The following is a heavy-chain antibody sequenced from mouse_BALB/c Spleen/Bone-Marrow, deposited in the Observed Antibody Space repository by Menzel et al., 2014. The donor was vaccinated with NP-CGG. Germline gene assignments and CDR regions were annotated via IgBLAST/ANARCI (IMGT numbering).Heavy chain of an antibody. CDR1: GYSFTSYW. CDR3: ARELLRLRSAMDY. J-gene: IGHJ4*01. D-gene: IGHD1-2*01. Sequence: QVQLKQSGPQLVRPGASVKISCKASGYSFTSYWMHWVKQRPGQGLEWIGMIDPSDSETRLNQKFKDKATLTVDKSSSTAYMQRSSPTSEDSAVYYGARELLRLRSAMDYWGQGTSVTVSS. V-gene: IGHV1S126*01. CDR2: IDPSDSET.